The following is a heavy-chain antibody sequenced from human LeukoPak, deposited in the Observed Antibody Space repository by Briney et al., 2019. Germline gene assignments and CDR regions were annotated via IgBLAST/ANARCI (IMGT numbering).Heavy chain of an antibody. V-gene: IGHV4-61*01. Sequence: SETLSLTCTVSGGSVSSGSYYWSWIRQPPGEGLEWIGYIYYSGSTNYNPSLKSRVTISVDTSKNQFSLKLSSVAAADTAVYYCAREDYYDSSGYVPHDAFDIWGQGTMVTVSS. CDR1: GGSVSSGSYY. J-gene: IGHJ3*02. CDR2: IYYSGST. CDR3: AREDYYDSSGYVPHDAFDI. D-gene: IGHD3-22*01.